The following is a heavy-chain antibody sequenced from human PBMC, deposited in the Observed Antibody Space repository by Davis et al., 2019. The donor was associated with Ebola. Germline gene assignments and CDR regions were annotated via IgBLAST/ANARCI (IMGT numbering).Heavy chain of an antibody. CDR2: ISAYNGNT. CDR1: GYTFTSYG. V-gene: IGHV1-18*01. D-gene: IGHD2-15*01. Sequence: AASVKVSCKASGYTFTSYGISWVRQAPGQGLEWMGWISAYNGNTNYAQKLQGRVTVTTDTSTSTAYMELRSLRSDDTAVYYCARDIYCSGGSCYSVGVDYWGQGTLVTVSS. J-gene: IGHJ4*02. CDR3: ARDIYCSGGSCYSVGVDY.